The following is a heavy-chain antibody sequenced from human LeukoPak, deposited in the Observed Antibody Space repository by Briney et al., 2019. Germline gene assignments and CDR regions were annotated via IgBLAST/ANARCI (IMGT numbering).Heavy chain of an antibody. V-gene: IGHV3-21*01. CDR1: GFTFSSYS. D-gene: IGHD3-22*01. Sequence: PGGSLRLSCAASGFTFSSYSMNWVRQAPGKGLEWVSSISSSSSYIYYADSVRGRFTISRDNAKNSLYLQMNSLRAEDTAVYYCARDDLPEYYYDSSGPNDAFDIWGQGTMVTVSS. CDR3: ARDDLPEYYYDSSGPNDAFDI. J-gene: IGHJ3*02. CDR2: ISSSSSYI.